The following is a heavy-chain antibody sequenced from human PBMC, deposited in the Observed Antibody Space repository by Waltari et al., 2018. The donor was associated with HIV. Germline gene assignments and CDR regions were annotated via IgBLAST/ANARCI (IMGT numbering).Heavy chain of an antibody. CDR2: IYYSGST. Sequence: QLQLQESGPGLVKPSETLSLTCTVSGGSISSSSYYWGWIRQPPGKGLEWIGSIYYSGSTYYNPSLKSRVTISVDTSKNQFSLKLSSVTAADTAVYYCASEWLQFFSCDYWGQGTLVTVSS. CDR1: GGSISSSSYY. D-gene: IGHD5-12*01. V-gene: IGHV4-39*07. CDR3: ASEWLQFFSCDY. J-gene: IGHJ4*02.